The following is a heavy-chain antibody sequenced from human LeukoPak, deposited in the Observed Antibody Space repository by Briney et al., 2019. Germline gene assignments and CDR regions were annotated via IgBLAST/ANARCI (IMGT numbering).Heavy chain of an antibody. CDR3: AREETRYIVVVPAAKGNWFDP. CDR2: ISYDGSNK. J-gene: IGHJ5*02. CDR1: GFTFSSYA. V-gene: IGHV3-30-3*01. Sequence: GRSLRLSCAASGFTFSSYAMHWVRQAPGKGLEWVAVISYDGSNKYYADSVKGRFTISRDNSKNTLYLQMNSLRAEDTAVYYCAREETRYIVVVPAAKGNWFDPWGQGTLATVSS. D-gene: IGHD2-2*01.